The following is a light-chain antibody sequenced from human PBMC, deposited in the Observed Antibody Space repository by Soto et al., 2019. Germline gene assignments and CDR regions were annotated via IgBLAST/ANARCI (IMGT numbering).Light chain of an antibody. CDR3: SSYAGSNFWV. J-gene: IGLJ3*02. V-gene: IGLV2-8*01. Sequence: QSALTQPPSASGSPGQSVTISCTGTDSDVGGYNYVSWYQQHPGKVPKVIIYEVSQRPSGVPDRFSGSKSGNTASLAVSGLQAEDEADYYCSSYAGSNFWVFGGGTKLTVL. CDR1: DSDVGGYNY. CDR2: EVS.